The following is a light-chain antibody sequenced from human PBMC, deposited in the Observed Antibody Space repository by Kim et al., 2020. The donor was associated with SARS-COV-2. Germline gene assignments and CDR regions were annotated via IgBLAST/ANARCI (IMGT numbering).Light chain of an antibody. Sequence: DIVMTQSPDSLAVSLGERATINCKSSQSVLYRSDNKNYLAWYQQKPGQPPKLLIYWASTRESGVPDRFSGSGSGTDFTLTINSLQAEDVAVYYCQQYYSVPLTFVGETKVDIK. J-gene: IGKJ4*01. CDR3: QQYYSVPLT. CDR2: WAS. CDR1: QSVLYRSDNKNY. V-gene: IGKV4-1*01.